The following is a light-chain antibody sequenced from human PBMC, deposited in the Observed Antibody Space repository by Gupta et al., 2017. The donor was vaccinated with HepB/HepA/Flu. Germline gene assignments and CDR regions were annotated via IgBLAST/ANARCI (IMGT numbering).Light chain of an antibody. J-gene: IGKJ1*01. V-gene: IGKV4-1*01. CDR3: QQYYSLPKT. CDR1: QSVLFSSDNKNY. Sequence: DIVMTQSPDFLAVSLGERATVNCKPSQSVLFSSDNKNYLAWYQQKPGQPPKLLIYWASTRESGVPDRFSGSGSGTDFTLTISSLQAEDVAFYYCQQYYSLPKTFGPGTKVEIK. CDR2: WAS.